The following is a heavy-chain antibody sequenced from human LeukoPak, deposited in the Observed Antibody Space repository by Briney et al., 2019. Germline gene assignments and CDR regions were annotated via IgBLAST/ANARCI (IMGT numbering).Heavy chain of an antibody. D-gene: IGHD2-15*01. CDR1: GYTFTSYG. CDR3: ARAGYCSGGSCYSRYYYYYMDV. J-gene: IGHJ6*03. V-gene: IGHV1-18*01. Sequence: ASVKVSCKASGYTFTSYGISWVRQAPGQGLEWMGWISAYNGNTNYAQKLQGRVTMTTDTSTSTAYMELRSLRSDDTAVYYCARAGYCSGGSCYSRYYYYYMDVWGKGTTVTVSS. CDR2: ISAYNGNT.